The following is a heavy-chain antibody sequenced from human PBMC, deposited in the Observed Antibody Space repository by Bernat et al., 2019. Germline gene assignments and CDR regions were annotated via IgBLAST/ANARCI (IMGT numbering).Heavy chain of an antibody. CDR2: ISAGGGST. J-gene: IGHJ4*02. V-gene: IGHV3-23*01. D-gene: IGHD2-2*01. CDR1: GFSFSTYA. Sequence: EVQLLESGGGLVQPGGSLRLSCAASGFSFSTYAMTWVRQAPGKGLEWVSAISAGGGSTYYADSVKGRFTISRDNSKNTLYLQMDSLRAEDTAVYYCATTSGLGCTSTNCYGFYWGQGTLVTVSS. CDR3: ATTSGLGCTSTNCYGFY.